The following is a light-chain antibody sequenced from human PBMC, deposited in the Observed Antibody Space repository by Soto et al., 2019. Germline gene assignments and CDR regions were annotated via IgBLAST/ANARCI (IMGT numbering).Light chain of an antibody. CDR3: QTWGTGIQV. CDR1: SGHSSYA. J-gene: IGLJ2*01. CDR2: LNSDCSH. Sequence: QLVLTQSPSASASLGASVKLTCTLSSGHSSYAIAWHQQQPEKGPRYLMKLNSDCSHSKGDGIPDRFSGSSSGAERYLTISSLQSEDEADYYCQTWGTGIQVFGGGTKVTVL. V-gene: IGLV4-69*01.